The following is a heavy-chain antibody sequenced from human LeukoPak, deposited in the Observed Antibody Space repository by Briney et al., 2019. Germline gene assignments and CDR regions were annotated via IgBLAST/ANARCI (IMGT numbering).Heavy chain of an antibody. CDR2: MNPKRGNT. CDR3: ARGDLWHNY. J-gene: IGHJ4*02. D-gene: IGHD3-10*01. CDR1: GYTFTSYD. Sequence: ASVKVSCKASGYTFTSYDINWVRQAPGQGLEWTGWMNPKRGNTGHAQKFQGRVTMTRNTSISTAYMELSSLRSEDTAVYYCARGDLWHNYWGQGTLVTVSA. V-gene: IGHV1-8*01.